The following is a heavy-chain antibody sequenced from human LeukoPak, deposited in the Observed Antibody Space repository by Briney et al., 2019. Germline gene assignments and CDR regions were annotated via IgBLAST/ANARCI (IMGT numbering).Heavy chain of an antibody. Sequence: GGSLRPSCAASGFIVSSYYMTWVRQAPGKGLEWVSVIYGDGSTYYTDSVKGRFAISRDNSKNTLYPQMNSLSAEDTAVYYCARGDWGYWGQGTLVTVSS. CDR3: ARGDWGY. V-gene: IGHV3-53*01. J-gene: IGHJ4*02. CDR1: GFIVSSYY. D-gene: IGHD3/OR15-3a*01. CDR2: IYGDGST.